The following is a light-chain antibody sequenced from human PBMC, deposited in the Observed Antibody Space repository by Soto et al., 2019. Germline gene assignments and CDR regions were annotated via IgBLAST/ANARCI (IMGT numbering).Light chain of an antibody. V-gene: IGKV1D-13*01. CDR3: QQYKNFPHT. CDR2: DAS. CDR1: QGIGSA. Sequence: AIQLTQSPSSLSASVGDRVTITCRANQGIGSALAWYQQKPGKAPKLLIYDASNLESGVPSTFSGSGSGTDFTLTISILQPEDFATYYCQQYKNFPHTFGHGTRVEIK. J-gene: IGKJ1*01.